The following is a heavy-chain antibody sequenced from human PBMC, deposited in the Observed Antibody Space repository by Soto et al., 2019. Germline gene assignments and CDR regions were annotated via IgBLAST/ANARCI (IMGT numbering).Heavy chain of an antibody. CDR1: GGSITSSGYY. D-gene: IGHD2-2*01. CDR2: TSNSGST. J-gene: IGHJ4*02. V-gene: IGHV4-31*03. CDR3: ARGGGSTKVDY. Sequence: QVQLQESGPGLVKPSQTLSLTCTVSGGSITSSGYYWSWIRQHPGEGLEWIGFTSNSGSTSYNPAXKXXGTIPVDPSANQFSLNLKSVTAADTGVYYCARGGGSTKVDYWGQGTLVTVSP.